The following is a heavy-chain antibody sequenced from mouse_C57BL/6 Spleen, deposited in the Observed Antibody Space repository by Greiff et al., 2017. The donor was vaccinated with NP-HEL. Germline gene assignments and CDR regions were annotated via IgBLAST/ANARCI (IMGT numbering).Heavy chain of an antibody. CDR1: GYTFTDYY. CDR2: INPNNGGT. D-gene: IGHD2-4*01. Sequence: VQLQQSGPELVKPGASVKISCKASGYTFTDYYMNWVKQSHGKSLEWIGDINPNNGGTSYNQKFKGKATLTVDKSSSTAYMELRSLTSEDSAVYYCARTLYDYDAWYFDVWGTGTTVTVSS. J-gene: IGHJ1*03. V-gene: IGHV1-26*01. CDR3: ARTLYDYDAWYFDV.